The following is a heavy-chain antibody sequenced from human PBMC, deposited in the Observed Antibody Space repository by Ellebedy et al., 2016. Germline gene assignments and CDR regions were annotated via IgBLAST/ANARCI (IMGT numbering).Heavy chain of an antibody. J-gene: IGHJ4*02. CDR3: RQGHYSHY. Sequence: GGSLRLXXAASGFMFRSFFMSWVRQAPGKGLEWVATISGAGGDSYFADSVRGRFTISRDNSANTLYLQMSSLRPEDTALYYCRQGHYSHYWGQGTLVTVSS. CDR1: GFMFRSFF. D-gene: IGHD2-21*01. CDR2: ISGAGGDS. V-gene: IGHV3-23*01.